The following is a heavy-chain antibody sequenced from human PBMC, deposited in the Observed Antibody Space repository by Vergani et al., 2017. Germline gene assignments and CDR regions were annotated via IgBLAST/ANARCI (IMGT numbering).Heavy chain of an antibody. CDR2: IYYSGST. V-gene: IGHV4-39*01. J-gene: IGHJ4*02. CDR3: ARQPDWDVVVPAALQGFDY. Sequence: QLQLQESGPGLVKPSETLSLTCTVSGGSISSSSYYWGWIRQPPGKGLEWIGSIYYSGSTYYNPSLKSRVTISVDTSKNQFSLKLSSVTAADTAVYYCARQPDWDVVVPAALQGFDYWGQGTLVTVSS. CDR1: GGSISSSSYY. D-gene: IGHD2-2*01.